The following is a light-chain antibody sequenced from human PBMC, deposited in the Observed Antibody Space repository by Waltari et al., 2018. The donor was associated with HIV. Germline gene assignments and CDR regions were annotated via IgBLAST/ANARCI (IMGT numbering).Light chain of an antibody. J-gene: IGLJ1*01. CDR1: SSDVGSYNL. Sequence: QSALTQPASVSGSPGQSITISCTGTSSDVGSYNLVSWYQQLPGKAPKLMIYEGSKRPSGVSIRCSGSKSGNTASLTISGLQAEDEAAYYCFSYAGTSTDVFGTGTKVTVL. V-gene: IGLV2-23*01. CDR3: FSYAGTSTDV. CDR2: EGS.